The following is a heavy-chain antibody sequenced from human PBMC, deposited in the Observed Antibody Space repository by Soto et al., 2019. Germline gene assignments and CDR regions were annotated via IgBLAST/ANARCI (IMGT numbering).Heavy chain of an antibody. Sequence: LGESLKISCKGSGYSFSRYWIAWVRQTPGKGLEWMGLIYHGDSDTRYSPSFQGQVTISADKSITTAYLQWSSLKASDTAIYYCARDTFSGDSSGPHYWGQGTLVTVSA. CDR1: GYSFSRYW. CDR2: IYHGDSDT. V-gene: IGHV5-51*01. CDR3: ARDTFSGDSSGPHY. D-gene: IGHD3-22*01. J-gene: IGHJ4*02.